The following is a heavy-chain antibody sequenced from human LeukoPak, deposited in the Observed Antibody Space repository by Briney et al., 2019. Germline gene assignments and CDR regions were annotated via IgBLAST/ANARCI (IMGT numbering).Heavy chain of an antibody. CDR2: IKSKANSYAT. J-gene: IGHJ4*02. D-gene: IGHD3-3*01. V-gene: IGHV3-73*01. Sequence: GGSLKLSCAASGFTFSGSTVHWVRQASGKGLEWVGRIKSKANSYATAYAASVKGRFTISRDDSENTAYLQVNSLKAEDTAVYYCTKVPNFWSGYYNYWGQGTLVTVSS. CDR3: TKVPNFWSGYYNY. CDR1: GFTFSGST.